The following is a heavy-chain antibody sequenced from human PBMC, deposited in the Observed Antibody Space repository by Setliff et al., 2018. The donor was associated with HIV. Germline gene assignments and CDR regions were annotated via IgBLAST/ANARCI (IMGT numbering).Heavy chain of an antibody. CDR2: IYYSGST. V-gene: IGHV4-59*01. CDR3: ARDSVVRGVMVGMDV. CDR1: GGSISSYY. J-gene: IGHJ6*03. D-gene: IGHD3-10*01. Sequence: PSETLSLTCTVSGGSISSYYWSWIRQPPGKGLEWIGYIYYSGSTNYNPSLKSRVTISVDTSKNQFSLKLSSVTAADTAVYYCARDSVVRGVMVGMDVWGKGTTVTAP.